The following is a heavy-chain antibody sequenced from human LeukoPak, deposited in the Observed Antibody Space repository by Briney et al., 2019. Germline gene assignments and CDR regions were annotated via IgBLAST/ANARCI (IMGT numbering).Heavy chain of an antibody. CDR2: IATDGGER. CDR1: GFSFSYYV. Sequence: GGSLRLSCAGSGFSFSYYVMHWVRQAPGKGLEWVALIATDGGERYYADYVKGRFTISRDNSKNTLYVQMNSLRPEDTAIYYCARARGDSSPASRYFDYWGQGAPVTVSS. V-gene: IGHV3-30-3*01. J-gene: IGHJ4*02. CDR3: ARARGDSSPASRYFDY. D-gene: IGHD5-18*01.